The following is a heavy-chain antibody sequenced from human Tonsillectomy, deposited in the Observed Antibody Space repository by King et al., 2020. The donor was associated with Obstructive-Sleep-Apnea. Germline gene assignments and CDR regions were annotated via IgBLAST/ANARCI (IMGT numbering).Heavy chain of an antibody. V-gene: IGHV3-30-3*01. CDR1: GFTFSSYA. J-gene: IGHJ4*02. D-gene: IGHD6-13*01. Sequence: VQLVESGGGVVQPGRSLRLSCAASGFTFSSYAMHWVRQAPGKGLEWVAVISYDGSNKCYADSVKGRFTISRDNSKNTLYLQMNSLRAEDTAVYYCARMLSSSHHGYWGQGTLVTVSS. CDR2: ISYDGSNK. CDR3: ARMLSSSHHGY.